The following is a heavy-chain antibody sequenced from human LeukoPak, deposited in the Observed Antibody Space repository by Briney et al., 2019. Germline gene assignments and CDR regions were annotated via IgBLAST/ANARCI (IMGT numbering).Heavy chain of an antibody. Sequence: GGSLRLSCAASGFTFSSYAMSWVRQAPGKGLEWVSAISGSGGGTYYADSVKGRFTISRDNSKNTLYLQMNSLRAEDTAVYYCAKDRWNYYGSGSYSNYWGQGTLVTVSS. CDR2: ISGSGGGT. CDR1: GFTFSSYA. J-gene: IGHJ4*02. V-gene: IGHV3-23*01. CDR3: AKDRWNYYGSGSYSNY. D-gene: IGHD3-10*01.